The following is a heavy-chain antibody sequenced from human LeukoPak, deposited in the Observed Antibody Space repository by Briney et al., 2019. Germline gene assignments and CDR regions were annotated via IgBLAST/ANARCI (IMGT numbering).Heavy chain of an antibody. CDR2: IRYDGSNK. V-gene: IGHV3-30*02. CDR1: GFTFSSYG. Sequence: GGSLRLSCAASGFTFSSYGMHWVRQTPGKGLEWVAFIRYDGSNKYYADSVRGRFTISRDNSKNTLYLQMNSLRAEDTAVYYCAKDVLGSYYPWYWGQGTLVTVSS. D-gene: IGHD1-26*01. CDR3: AKDVLGSYYPWY. J-gene: IGHJ4*02.